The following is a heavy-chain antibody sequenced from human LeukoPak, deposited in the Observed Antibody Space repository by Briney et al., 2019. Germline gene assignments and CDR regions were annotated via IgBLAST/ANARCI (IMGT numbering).Heavy chain of an antibody. V-gene: IGHV4-59*01. J-gene: IGHJ4*02. CDR1: GGSISSYY. CDR2: IYYSGST. D-gene: IGHD3-10*01. Sequence: SQTLSLTCTVSGGSISSYYWSWIRQPPGKGLEWIGYIYYSGSTNYNPSLKSRVTISVDTSKNQFSLKLSSMTAADTAVYYCARRDLYGYVDYWGQGTLVTVSS. CDR3: ARRDLYGYVDY.